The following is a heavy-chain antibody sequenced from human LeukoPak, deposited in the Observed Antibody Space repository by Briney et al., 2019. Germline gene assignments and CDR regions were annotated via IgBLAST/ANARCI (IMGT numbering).Heavy chain of an antibody. CDR1: GGSISSSTYY. D-gene: IGHD3-10*01. J-gene: IGHJ4*02. CDR2: IYYSVST. CDR3: ARHGSGYGDYFDY. V-gene: IGHV4-39*01. Sequence: SETLSLISSVPGGSISSSTYYWGWIRHPPGKGLEWIGSIYYSVSTDYNPSLKSRVTISVDTSKNQFSLELSSVTAADTAVYYCARHGSGYGDYFDYWGQGTLVTVSS.